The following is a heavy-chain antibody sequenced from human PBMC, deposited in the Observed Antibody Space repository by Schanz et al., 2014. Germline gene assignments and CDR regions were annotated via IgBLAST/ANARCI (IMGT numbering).Heavy chain of an antibody. D-gene: IGHD3-10*01. V-gene: IGHV3-30*04. CDR2: VSYDGNTK. CDR3: ARSEMDRGVIWGY. Sequence: QVQLVESGGGVVQPGGSLRLSCAASGFTFSSHAIHWVRQAPGKGLEWVAVVSYDGNTKFYSDSVKGRFTVSRDDAKNSRYLQMNSLRVEDTAVYYCARSEMDRGVIWGYWGQGTLVTVSS. J-gene: IGHJ4*02. CDR1: GFTFSSHA.